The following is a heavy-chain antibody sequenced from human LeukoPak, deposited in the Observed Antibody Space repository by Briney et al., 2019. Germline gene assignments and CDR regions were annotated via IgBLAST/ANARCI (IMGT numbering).Heavy chain of an antibody. CDR1: GGSLSGYY. CDR2: INHSGST. J-gene: IGHJ5*02. CDR3: ANTWLYNWFDP. V-gene: IGHV4-34*01. D-gene: IGHD5-12*01. Sequence: RPSETLSLTCAVYGGSLSGYYWSWIRQPPGKGLEWIGEINHSGSTNYNPSLKSRVTISVDTSKNQFSLKLSSVTAADTAVYYCANTWLYNWFDPWGQGTLVTVSS.